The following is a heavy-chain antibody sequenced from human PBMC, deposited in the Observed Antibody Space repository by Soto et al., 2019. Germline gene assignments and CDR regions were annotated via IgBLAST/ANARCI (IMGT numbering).Heavy chain of an antibody. D-gene: IGHD6-19*01. CDR3: AKDGSGQWLVTSTSWYFDL. CDR1: GFTFSSYA. J-gene: IGHJ2*01. V-gene: IGHV3-23*01. CDR2: ISGSGGTT. Sequence: EVPLLESGGGLGQPGGSLRLSCAASGFTFSSYAMSWVRQAPGKGLEWVSGISGSGGTTYYADSVKGRFTISRDNSKNTLYLEMNSLRAADTAVYFCAKDGSGQWLVTSTSWYFDLWGRGTLVTVSS.